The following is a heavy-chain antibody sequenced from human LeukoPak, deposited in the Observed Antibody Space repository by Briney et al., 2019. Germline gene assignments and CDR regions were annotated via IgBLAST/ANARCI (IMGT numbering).Heavy chain of an antibody. D-gene: IGHD3-10*01. CDR1: GGTISSYY. CDR2: IHYSGSA. J-gene: IGHJ6*03. V-gene: IGHV4-59*01. Sequence: SETLSLTCTVSGGTISSYYWSWIRQPPGKGLEWIGYIHYSGSANYKPSLKSRVTISVDTSKNQFSLKLSSVTAADTAVYYCARVEEGYGSGRRENYYYYYMDVWGKGTTVTISS. CDR3: ARVEEGYGSGRRENYYYYYMDV.